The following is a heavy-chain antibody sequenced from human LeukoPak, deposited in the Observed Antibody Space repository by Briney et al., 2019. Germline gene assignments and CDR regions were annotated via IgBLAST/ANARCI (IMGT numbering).Heavy chain of an antibody. D-gene: IGHD6-25*01. CDR2: IKHDGREK. CDR1: GFTFSSFW. V-gene: IGHV3-7*04. J-gene: IGHJ4*02. Sequence: GGSLTLSCAASGFTFSSFWMSWVRQAPGKGLEWVGNIKHDGREKYYVDSVKGRFTMSRDNAKNSLYLQMHSLSAEDTAVYYCAREAAAPSDSWGQGTLVTVSS. CDR3: AREAAAPSDS.